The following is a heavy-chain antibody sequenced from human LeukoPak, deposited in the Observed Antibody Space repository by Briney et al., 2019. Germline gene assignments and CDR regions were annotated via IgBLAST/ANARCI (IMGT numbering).Heavy chain of an antibody. J-gene: IGHJ4*02. CDR3: ALGRGAYCGGDCYPIGYFDY. V-gene: IGHV3-30*02. CDR1: GFTFSSYG. D-gene: IGHD2-21*01. Sequence: GGSLRLSCAASGFTFSSYGMHWVRQAPGKGLEWVAFIRYDGSNKYYADSVKGRFTISRDNSKNTLYLQMNSLRAEDTAVYYCALGRGAYCGGDCYPIGYFDYWGQGTLVTVSS. CDR2: IRYDGSNK.